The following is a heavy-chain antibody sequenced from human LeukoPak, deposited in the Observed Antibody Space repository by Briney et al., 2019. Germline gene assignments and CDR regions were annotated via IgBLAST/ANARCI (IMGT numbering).Heavy chain of an antibody. CDR1: GFTFTPAW. J-gene: IGHJ4*02. CDR2: IKGKADGETT. D-gene: IGHD3-10*01. V-gene: IGHV3-15*01. Sequence: GGSLRLSCAASGFTFTPAWMTWVRQAPGKGLEWVGRIKGKADGETTDYAAPVKGRFFMSRDDSKATLFLLMNYLETEDTAVYYCTTDRGLTMIRGVFVSWGQGTLVTVSS. CDR3: TTDRGLTMIRGVFVS.